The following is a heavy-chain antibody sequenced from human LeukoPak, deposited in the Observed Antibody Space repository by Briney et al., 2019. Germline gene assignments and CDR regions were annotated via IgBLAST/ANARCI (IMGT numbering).Heavy chain of an antibody. CDR3: ARDGMEWPGYYYYMDV. CDR2: IWYDGSNR. Sequence: PGRSVRLSCAASGFTFSSYGMHWVRQAPGKGLEWVAVIWYDGSNRNYADSVKGRFTIFRDNSNNTQYLQMISLRAEDTAVYYCARDGMEWPGYYYYMDVWGKGTTVTVSS. D-gene: IGHD3-3*01. J-gene: IGHJ6*03. V-gene: IGHV3-33*01. CDR1: GFTFSSYG.